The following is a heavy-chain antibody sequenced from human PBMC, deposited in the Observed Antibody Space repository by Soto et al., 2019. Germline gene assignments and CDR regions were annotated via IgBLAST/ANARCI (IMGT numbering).Heavy chain of an antibody. CDR1: GGSISSGGYY. CDR3: ARAVVPAAGGGLDY. V-gene: IGHV4-31*03. D-gene: IGHD2-2*01. CDR2: IYYSGST. Sequence: PSETLSLTCTVSGGSISSGGYYWSWIRQHPGKGLEWIGYIYYSGSTYYNPSLKSRVTISVDTSKKQFSLKLSSVTAAETAVYYCARAVVPAAGGGLDYWGQGTLVTVSS. J-gene: IGHJ4*02.